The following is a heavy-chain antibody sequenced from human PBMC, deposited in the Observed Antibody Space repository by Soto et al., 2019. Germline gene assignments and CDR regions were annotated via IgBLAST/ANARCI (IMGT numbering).Heavy chain of an antibody. CDR1: RESLKRYS. J-gene: IGHJ4*02. V-gene: IGHV1-2*04. D-gene: IGHD3-16*01. CDR3: AIQYGGVGF. Sequence: VCFDACRESLKRYSMPWARQAPGQGLEWMGWINPKNGATNYARKFQGWVTMIRDTSISTVYMELRNLKSVGSAVNCCAIQYGGVGFWGQATLVTVSS. CDR2: INPKNGAT.